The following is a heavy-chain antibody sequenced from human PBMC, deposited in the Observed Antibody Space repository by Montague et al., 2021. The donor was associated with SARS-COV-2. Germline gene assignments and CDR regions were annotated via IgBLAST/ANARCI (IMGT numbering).Heavy chain of an antibody. CDR2: IYYSGNT. V-gene: IGHV4-59*12. J-gene: IGHJ2*01. Sequence: SETLSLTCTVSGGSISTYYWSWIRQPPGKGLEWIGYIYYSGNTNYSPSLKSRVTISVDTSKNQFSLKLSSVTAADTAVYYCARDGYNAHQNYWYFDLWGRGTLVTVSS. D-gene: IGHD5-24*01. CDR1: GGSISTYY. CDR3: ARDGYNAHQNYWYFDL.